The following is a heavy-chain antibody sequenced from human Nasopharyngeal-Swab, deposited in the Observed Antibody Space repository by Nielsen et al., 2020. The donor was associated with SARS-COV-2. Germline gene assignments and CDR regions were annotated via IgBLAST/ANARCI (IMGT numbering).Heavy chain of an antibody. CDR3: VKHQGSSSDQ. Sequence: LTCVASGVIFSKYWMHWVRPAPGKGLVWVSRVNQDGSRTDYADSVRGRFTISRDNAKNTLYLQMNSLRVEDTAVYYCVKHQGSSSDQWGQGTLVTVSS. CDR1: GVIFSKYW. J-gene: IGHJ4*02. V-gene: IGHV3-74*01. CDR2: VNQDGSRT.